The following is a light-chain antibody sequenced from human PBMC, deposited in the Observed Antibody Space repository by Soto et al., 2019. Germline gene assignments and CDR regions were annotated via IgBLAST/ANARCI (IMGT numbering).Light chain of an antibody. V-gene: IGKV1-5*01. J-gene: IGKJ5*01. CDR2: DAS. Sequence: DIQMTQSPPTLSASVGDRVTITCRASQIISSWLAWYQQKPGKAPKLLIYDASGLESGVPSRFSGSGSGTEFTLTFRGMQPDDFATYYCHQYNSYCTFGQGTRLEIK. CDR1: QIISSW. CDR3: HQYNSYCT.